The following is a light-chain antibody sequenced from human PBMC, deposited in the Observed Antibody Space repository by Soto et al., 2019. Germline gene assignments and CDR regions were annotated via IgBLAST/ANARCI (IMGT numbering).Light chain of an antibody. V-gene: IGKV1-5*03. CDR1: QRINSW. J-gene: IGKJ1*01. CDR3: QQYNSYSGT. Sequence: DIQMTQSPSTLSSSIGDRVTITCRASQRINSWLAWYQQKPGKAPKILIYRASTLKSGVPSRFSGSGSGTEFTLTISSLQPDDFATYYCQQYNSYSGTFGQGTKVDIK. CDR2: RAS.